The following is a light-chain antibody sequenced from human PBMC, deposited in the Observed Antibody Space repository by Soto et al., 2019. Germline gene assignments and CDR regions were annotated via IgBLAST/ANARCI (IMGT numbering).Light chain of an antibody. CDR1: SSDVGRYNY. J-gene: IGLJ1*01. V-gene: IGLV2-14*03. Sequence: QSVLTQPASVSGSPGQSITISCTGTSSDVGRYNYVSWYQHHPGKAPKLMIFDVSNRPSGVSNRFSGSKSGNTASLTISGLQPEDEADYYCSSYTTSNTRQIVFGTGTKVTV. CDR3: SSYTTSNTRQIV. CDR2: DVS.